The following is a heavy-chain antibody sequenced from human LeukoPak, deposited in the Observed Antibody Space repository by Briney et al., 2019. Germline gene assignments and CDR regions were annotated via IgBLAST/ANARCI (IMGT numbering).Heavy chain of an antibody. Sequence: SETLSLTCTVSDGSISSSYWSWIRQPAGKGLEWIGEINHSGSTNYNPSLKSRVTISVDTSKNQFSLKLSSVTAADTAVYYCARGGYCSGGSCYRAIRYNWFDPWGQGTLVTVSS. CDR3: ARGGYCSGGSCYRAIRYNWFDP. CDR2: INHSGST. D-gene: IGHD2-15*01. CDR1: DGSISSSY. J-gene: IGHJ5*02. V-gene: IGHV4-34*01.